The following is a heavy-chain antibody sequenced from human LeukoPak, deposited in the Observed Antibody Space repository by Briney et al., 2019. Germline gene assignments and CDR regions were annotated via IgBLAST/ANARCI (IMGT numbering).Heavy chain of an antibody. CDR2: ISSSGSTI. V-gene: IGHV3-48*04. CDR1: GFTFNSYW. Sequence: GGSLRLSCTASGFTFNSYWMNWVRQAPGKGLEWVSYISSSGSTIYYADSVKGRFTISRDNAKNSLYLQMNSLRAEDTAVYYCARDRGSGWYGYWGQGTLVTVSS. D-gene: IGHD6-19*01. CDR3: ARDRGSGWYGY. J-gene: IGHJ4*02.